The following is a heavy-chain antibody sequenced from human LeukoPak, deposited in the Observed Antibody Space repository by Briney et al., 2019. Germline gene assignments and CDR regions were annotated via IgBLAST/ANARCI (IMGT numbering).Heavy chain of an antibody. J-gene: IGHJ4*02. CDR3: ARGYYDSSGHYYFDY. CDR1: GCTFTGYY. CDR2: INAGNGNT. Sequence: ASVKVSCKASGCTFTGYYMHWVRQAPGQGLEWMGWINAGNGNTKYSQEFQGRVTITRDTSASTAYMELSSLRSEDMAVYYCARGYYDSSGHYYFDYWGQGTLVTVSS. V-gene: IGHV1-3*03. D-gene: IGHD3-22*01.